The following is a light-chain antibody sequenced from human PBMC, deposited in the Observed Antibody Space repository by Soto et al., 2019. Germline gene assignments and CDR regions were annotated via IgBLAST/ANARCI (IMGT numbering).Light chain of an antibody. CDR2: GTS. J-gene: IGKJ5*01. Sequence: ELVLTQSPGTPSLSPGERVTLSCRASQSVTTRLARYHPYPGQAPTLLMSGTSKGASGVPVMFSGSGSETDFTLTITRLEPEDFALYYCQQYGGSPITFGLGTRLGIK. CDR3: QQYGGSPIT. V-gene: IGKV3-20*01. CDR1: QSVTTR.